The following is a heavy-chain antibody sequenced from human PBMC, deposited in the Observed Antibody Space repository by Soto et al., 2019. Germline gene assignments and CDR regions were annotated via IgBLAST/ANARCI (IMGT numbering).Heavy chain of an antibody. CDR1: GGSISSGGYY. V-gene: IGHV4-31*03. J-gene: IGHJ5*02. CDR2: IYYSGST. CDR3: AREPTRGYSYGLDP. Sequence: PSETLSLTCTVSGGSISSGGYYWSWIRQHPGKGLEWIGYIYYSGSTYYNPSLKSRVTISVDTSKNQFSLKLSSVTAADTAVYYCAREPTRGYSYGLDPWGQGTLVTVSS. D-gene: IGHD5-18*01.